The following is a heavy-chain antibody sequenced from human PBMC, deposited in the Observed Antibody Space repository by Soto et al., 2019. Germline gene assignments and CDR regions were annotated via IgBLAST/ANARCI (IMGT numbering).Heavy chain of an antibody. V-gene: IGHV3-74*01. CDR1: GFTFSSYW. D-gene: IGHD2-2*01. CDR3: ARDGHCIITSGYGTWVDS. J-gene: IGHJ5*01. Sequence: VVSLILSCAASGFTFSSYWMHWVRQVPGKGLVWVSRINNDRSHTSYADSVRGRFTISRDNARNTLYLEMNSLRAEDTAVYYCARDGHCIITSGYGTWVDSWAKGTLFNVSS. CDR2: INNDRSHT.